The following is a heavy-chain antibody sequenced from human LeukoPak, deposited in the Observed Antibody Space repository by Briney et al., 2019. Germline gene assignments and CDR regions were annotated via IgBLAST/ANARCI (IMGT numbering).Heavy chain of an antibody. V-gene: IGHV4-39*01. CDR3: ARHVPYYDILTGYYRSTWFDP. D-gene: IGHD3-9*01. CDR2: IYYSGST. Sequence: SETLSLTCTVSGGSISSSSYYWGWIRQPPGKGLEWIGSIYYSGSTYYNPSLKSRVTISVDTSKNQFSLKLSSVTAADTAVYYCARHVPYYDILTGYYRSTWFDPWGQGALVTVSS. CDR1: GGSISSSSYY. J-gene: IGHJ5*02.